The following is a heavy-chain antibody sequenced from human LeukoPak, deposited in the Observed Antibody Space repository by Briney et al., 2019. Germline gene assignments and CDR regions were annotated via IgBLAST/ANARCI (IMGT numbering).Heavy chain of an antibody. Sequence: GGSLRLSCAASASTFSDYSMNWVRQAPGKGLEWISYIDTSSSTMYYADSVMGRFTISRDNAKESLYLQMNSLRDEDTAVYYCAREDDSWGPNNLDLWGQGTMVTVSS. CDR2: IDTSSSTM. V-gene: IGHV3-48*02. J-gene: IGHJ3*01. D-gene: IGHD7-27*01. CDR3: AREDDSWGPNNLDL. CDR1: ASTFSDYS.